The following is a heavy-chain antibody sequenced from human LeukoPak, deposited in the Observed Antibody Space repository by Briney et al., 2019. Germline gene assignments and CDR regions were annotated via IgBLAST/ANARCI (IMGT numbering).Heavy chain of an antibody. Sequence: PSETLSLTCTVSGGSVSSGSYYWSWIRQPPGKGLEWIGYIYYSGSTNYNPSLKSRVTISVDTSKNQFSLKLSSVTAADTAVYYCARDRGDSSGYYIPTYYYYYGMDVWGQGTTVTVSS. CDR1: GGSVSSGSYY. J-gene: IGHJ6*02. V-gene: IGHV4-61*01. CDR2: IYYSGST. CDR3: ARDRGDSSGYYIPTYYYYYGMDV. D-gene: IGHD3-22*01.